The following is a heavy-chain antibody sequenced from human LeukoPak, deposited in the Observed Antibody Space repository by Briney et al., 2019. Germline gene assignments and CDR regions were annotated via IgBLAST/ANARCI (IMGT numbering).Heavy chain of an antibody. CDR1: GFTFSSYG. CDR3: AKDRRRTTAAALDY. CDR2: ISYDGSNK. J-gene: IGHJ4*02. V-gene: IGHV3-30*18. D-gene: IGHD1-7*01. Sequence: PGRSLRLSCAASGFTFSSYGMHWVRQAPDKGLEWVAVISYDGSNKYYADTVKGRFTISRDNSKNTLYLQMNSLRAEDTAVYYCAKDRRRTTAAALDYWGQGTLVTVSS.